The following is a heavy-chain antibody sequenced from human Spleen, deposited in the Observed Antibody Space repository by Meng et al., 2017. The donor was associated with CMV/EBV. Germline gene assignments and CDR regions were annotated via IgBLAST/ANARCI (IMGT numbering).Heavy chain of an antibody. CDR3: AKDRPYQLLPIGYFDY. V-gene: IGHV3-23*03. CDR1: GFTFNDYA. D-gene: IGHD2-2*01. CDR2: IYAGGYT. J-gene: IGHJ4*02. Sequence: GESLKISCAASGFTFNDYAMNWVRQAPGKGLEWVAAIYAGGYTSYADFVKGRFTISRDNSKKMLYLQMHRLRAEDTAVYYCAKDRPYQLLPIGYFDYWGQGTLVTVSS.